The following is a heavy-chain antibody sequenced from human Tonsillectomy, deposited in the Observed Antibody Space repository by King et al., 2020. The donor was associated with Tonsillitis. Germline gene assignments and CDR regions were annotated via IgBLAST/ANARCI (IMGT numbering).Heavy chain of an antibody. V-gene: IGHV4-39*07. J-gene: IGHJ5*02. CDR2: MYYSGST. Sequence: QLQESGPGLVKPSETLSLTCTVSGGSISRSSYYWGWIRQPPGKGLEWIGSMYYSGSTYYNPSLKSRVTISVDTSKNQFSLKLSSVTAADTAVYYCARHDHSSSWGRSDPWGQGPLVTVSS. D-gene: IGHD6-13*01. CDR3: ARHDHSSSWGRSDP. CDR1: GGSISRSSYY.